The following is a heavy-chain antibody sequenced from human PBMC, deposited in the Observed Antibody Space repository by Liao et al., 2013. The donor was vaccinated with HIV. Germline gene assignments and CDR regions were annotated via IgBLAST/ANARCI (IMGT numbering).Heavy chain of an antibody. CDR3: ARMEERLRCNSASCYTLGWFDP. CDR1: GGSFSGYY. CDR2: INHSGST. J-gene: IGHJ5*02. Sequence: QVQLQQWGAGLLKPSETLSLTCAVYGGSFSGYYWSWIRQPPGKGLEWIGEINHSGSTNYNPSLKSRVTISVDTSKNQFSLRLSSVTAADTAVYYCARMEERLRCNSASCYTLGWFDPWGQGTLVTVSS. D-gene: IGHD2-2*02. V-gene: IGHV4-34*01.